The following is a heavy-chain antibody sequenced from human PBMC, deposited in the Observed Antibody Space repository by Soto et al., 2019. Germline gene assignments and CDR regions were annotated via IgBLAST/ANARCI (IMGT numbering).Heavy chain of an antibody. V-gene: IGHV4-39*01. CDR2: IYYSGST. J-gene: IGHJ4*02. D-gene: IGHD6-13*01. CDR1: GGSISSSSYD. CDR3: ASVGIAAAGPFDY. Sequence: PSETLPLTCTVSGGSISSSSYDRGWISQPPGKGLEWIGSIYYSGSTYYNPSLKSRVTISVDTSKNQFSLKLSSVTAADTAVYYCASVGIAAAGPFDYWGQGTLVTVSS.